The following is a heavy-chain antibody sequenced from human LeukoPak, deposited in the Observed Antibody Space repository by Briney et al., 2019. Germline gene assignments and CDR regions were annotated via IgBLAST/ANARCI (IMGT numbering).Heavy chain of an antibody. Sequence: GGSLRLSCAASGFTFSSYSMNWVRQAPGKGLEWVSSISSSSSYIYYADSVKGRFTISRDNAKNSLYLQMNSLRAEDTAVYYCAREKDVLMVYAIRYYYYYMDVWGKGTTVTVSS. J-gene: IGHJ6*03. V-gene: IGHV3-21*01. D-gene: IGHD2-8*01. CDR3: AREKDVLMVYAIRYYYYYMDV. CDR1: GFTFSSYS. CDR2: ISSSSSYI.